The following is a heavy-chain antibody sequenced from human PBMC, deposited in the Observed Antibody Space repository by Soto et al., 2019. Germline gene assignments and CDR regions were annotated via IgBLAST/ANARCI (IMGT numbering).Heavy chain of an antibody. CDR2: VYYSGGI. CDR1: GGSVSSRSYY. V-gene: IGHV4-61*01. CDR3: AREASGYPYY. D-gene: IGHD3-22*01. Sequence: QVQLQESGPGLVKPSETLSLTCNVSGGSVSSRSYYWTWLRQPPGKGLEWIGFVYYSGGINYNPSLXSXVXIXXDTSKNQFSLKLTSVTAADTAVYYCAREASGYPYYWGQGTLVTVSS. J-gene: IGHJ4*02.